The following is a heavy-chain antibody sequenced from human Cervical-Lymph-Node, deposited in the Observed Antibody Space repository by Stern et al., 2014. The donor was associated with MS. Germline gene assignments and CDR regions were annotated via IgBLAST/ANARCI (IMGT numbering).Heavy chain of an antibody. CDR2: TYHRSRWYY. D-gene: IGHD6-6*01. CDR1: GDSVSSNSAT. CDR3: ARDVSSSPDAFDI. V-gene: IGHV6-1*01. Sequence: VQLVESGPGLVKPSQTLSLTCAISGDSVSSNSATWSWIRQSPSRGLAWLGRTYHRSRWYYDYAISVKSRVTISPDTSKNQFSLRLNSVTPEDTAVYYCARDVSSSPDAFDIWGQGTMVIVSS. J-gene: IGHJ3*02.